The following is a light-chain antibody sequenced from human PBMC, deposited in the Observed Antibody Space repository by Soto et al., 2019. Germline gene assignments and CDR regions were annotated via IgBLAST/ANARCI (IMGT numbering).Light chain of an antibody. V-gene: IGLV2-8*01. CDR1: SSDVGAYKY. CDR3: TSYVGSDIWV. J-gene: IGLJ7*01. CDR2: EVS. Sequence: QSALTQPPSASGSPGQSVTISCTGTSSDVGAYKYVSWYQQYPGKAPKLMIYEVSKRPSGVPDRFSGSKSGNTASLTVSGLQAEDEPDYYCTSYVGSDIWVFGGGTQLTVL.